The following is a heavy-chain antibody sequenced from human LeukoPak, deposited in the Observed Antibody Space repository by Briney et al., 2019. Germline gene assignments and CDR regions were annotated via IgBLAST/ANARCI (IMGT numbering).Heavy chain of an antibody. V-gene: IGHV4-38-2*02. J-gene: IGHJ4*02. CDR1: GYSISSGYY. D-gene: IGHD3-3*01. CDR2: IFYSGST. CDR3: ATGYGFLEWPYFDY. Sequence: PSETLSLTCTVSGYSISSGYYWGWIRQPPGKGLEWIGNIFYSGSTYYSPSLRSRVTISVDTSKNQFSLKLSSVTAADTAVYYCATGYGFLEWPYFDYWGQGTLVTVSS.